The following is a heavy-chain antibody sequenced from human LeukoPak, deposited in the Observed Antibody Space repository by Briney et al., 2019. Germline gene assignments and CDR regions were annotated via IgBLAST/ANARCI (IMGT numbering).Heavy chain of an antibody. CDR1: GGTFSSYA. J-gene: IGHJ4*02. V-gene: IGHV1-69*04. CDR2: IVPILGIA. D-gene: IGHD6-13*01. Sequence: GSSVKVSCKASGGTFSSYAISWVRQAPGQGLEWMGRIVPILGIANYAQKFQGRVTITADKSTSTAYMELSSLRSEDTAVYYCAVPRAGYSSSWYVGYGVLIGNYFDYWGQGTLVTVSP. CDR3: AVPRAGYSSSWYVGYGVLIGNYFDY.